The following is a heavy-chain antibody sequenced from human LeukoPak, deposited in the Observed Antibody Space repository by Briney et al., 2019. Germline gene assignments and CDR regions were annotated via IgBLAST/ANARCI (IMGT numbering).Heavy chain of an antibody. J-gene: IGHJ6*02. CDR3: ATSMVAAPHSHHYYYYGMDV. CDR1: GFTFSSYG. Sequence: GGSLRLSCAASGFTFSSYGMHWVRQAPGKGLEWVAVISYDGSNKYYADSVKGRFSIARNNSKNTQYLQMNSLRSEDTAVYYCATSMVAAPHSHHYYYYGMDVWGQGTTVTVSS. CDR2: ISYDGSNK. D-gene: IGHD2-15*01. V-gene: IGHV3-30*03.